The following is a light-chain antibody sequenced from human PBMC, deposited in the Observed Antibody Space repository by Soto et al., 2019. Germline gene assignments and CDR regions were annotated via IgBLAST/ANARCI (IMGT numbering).Light chain of an antibody. CDR1: QRISSN. J-gene: IGKJ2*01. CDR2: GAS. Sequence: EIVITHSPYTLSVSPVERATLSFMASQRISSNLAWYQQKPGQAPRLLIYGASTRATGVPARFSGSGSETDSTLTISNLQSEDCAVYYCQHYNNWPPYNFGQGTKVDIK. V-gene: IGKV3D-15*01. CDR3: QHYNNWPPYN.